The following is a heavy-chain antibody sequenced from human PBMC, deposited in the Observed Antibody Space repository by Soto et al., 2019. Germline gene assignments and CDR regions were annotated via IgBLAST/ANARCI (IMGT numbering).Heavy chain of an antibody. CDR3: AKDNWGMGGMDV. D-gene: IGHD7-27*01. CDR1: GFTFSSYG. V-gene: IGHV3-30*18. CDR2: ISYDGSNK. Sequence: WGSLRLSCAASGFTFSSYGLNWVRQAPGKGLEWVAVISYDGSNKYYADSVKGRFTISRDNSKNTLYLQINSLRAEDTAVYYCAKDNWGMGGMDVWGQGTTVTVSS. J-gene: IGHJ6*02.